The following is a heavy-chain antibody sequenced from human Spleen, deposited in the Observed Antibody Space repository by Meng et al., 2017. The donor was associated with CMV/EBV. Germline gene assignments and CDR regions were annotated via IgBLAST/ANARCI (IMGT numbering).Heavy chain of an antibody. D-gene: IGHD3-22*01. CDR2: IYPGDSDT. J-gene: IGHJ3*02. CDR1: GYSFTSYW. CDR3: ARRGGGYYYDSSSSGGAFDI. V-gene: IGHV5-51*01. Sequence: GESLKISCKGSGYSFTSYWIGWVRQMPGKGLEWMGIIYPGDSDTRYSPSFQGQVTISADKSISTAYLQWSSLKASDTAMYYCARRGGGYYYDSSSSGGAFDIWGQGTMVTVSS.